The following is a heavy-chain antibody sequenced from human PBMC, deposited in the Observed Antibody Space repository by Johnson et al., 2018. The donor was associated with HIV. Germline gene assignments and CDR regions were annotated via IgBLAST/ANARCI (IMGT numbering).Heavy chain of an antibody. V-gene: IGHV3-30*02. CDR1: RFTFSRYA. J-gene: IGHJ3*02. CDR2: IRYDGSNK. D-gene: IGHD6-13*01. CDR3: AKELIAAAGTSSFDI. Sequence: QVQLVESGGGVVQPGRSLRLSCAASRFTFSRYAMHWVRQAPGKGLEWVAFIRYDGSNKYYADSVKGRFTITRDNSKNTLYLQMNSLRAEDTAVYYCAKELIAAAGTSSFDIWGQGTMVTVSS.